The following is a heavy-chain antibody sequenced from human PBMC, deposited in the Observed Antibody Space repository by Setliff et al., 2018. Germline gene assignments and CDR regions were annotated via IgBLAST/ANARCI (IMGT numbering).Heavy chain of an antibody. D-gene: IGHD3-9*01. Sequence: GGSLRLSCAASGFTFSSYWMHWVRQDPGKGLVWVSRVNDDGSSAMYADSVKGRFTMSRDNAKNTLYLQMNSLRAEDTAVYYCARAYYGTVNGYSSYYGLDVWGQGTTVTAP. CDR3: ARAYYGTVNGYSSYYGLDV. CDR1: GFTFSSYW. V-gene: IGHV3-74*03. CDR2: VNDDGSSA. J-gene: IGHJ6*02.